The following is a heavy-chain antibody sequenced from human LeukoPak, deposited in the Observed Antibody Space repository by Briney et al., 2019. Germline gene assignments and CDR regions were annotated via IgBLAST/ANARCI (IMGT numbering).Heavy chain of an antibody. Sequence: ASVKVSCKASGYTFTGYYMHWVRQAPGQGLEWMGIINPSGGSTSYAQKFQGRVTMTRDTSTSTVYMELSSLRSDDTAVYYCARDGGERYYFDYWGQGTLVTVSS. CDR3: ARDGGERYYFDY. D-gene: IGHD3-10*01. CDR2: INPSGGST. J-gene: IGHJ4*02. CDR1: GYTFTGYY. V-gene: IGHV1-46*01.